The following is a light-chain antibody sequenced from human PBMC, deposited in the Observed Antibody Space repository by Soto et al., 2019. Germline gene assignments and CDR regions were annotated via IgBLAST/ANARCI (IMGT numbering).Light chain of an antibody. J-gene: IGKJ4*01. CDR3: QHGYSTART. CDR1: QSISTY. V-gene: IGKV1-39*01. CDR2: AAS. Sequence: TRITHSASSLFASVRDRARLTWRASQSISTYLHWYQQKPGKAPNLLIYAASTLQSGVPSRFSGSGSGTDFTLTISSLQPEDFATYICQHGYSTARTFGGGTKV.